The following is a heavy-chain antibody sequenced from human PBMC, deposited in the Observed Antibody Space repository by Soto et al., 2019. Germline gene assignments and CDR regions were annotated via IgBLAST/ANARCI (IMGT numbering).Heavy chain of an antibody. CDR2: ISSSSSYI. CDR1: GFTFSSYS. Sequence: EVQLVESGGGLVKPGGSLRLSCAASGFTFSSYSMNWVRQAPGKGLEWVSSISSSSSYIYYADSVKGRFTISRDNAKNSLYLQMNSLRAEDTAVYYCASEKHGGYDYIPVHYWGQGTLVTVSS. J-gene: IGHJ4*02. V-gene: IGHV3-21*01. CDR3: ASEKHGGYDYIPVHY. D-gene: IGHD5-12*01.